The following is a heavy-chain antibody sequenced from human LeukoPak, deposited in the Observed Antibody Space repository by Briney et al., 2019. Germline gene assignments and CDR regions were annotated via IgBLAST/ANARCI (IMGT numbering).Heavy chain of an antibody. Sequence: GRSLRLSCAASGFTFSFYGMHWVRQAPGKGLEWVAVIWSDGSNKYYADSVKGRFTISRDNSNNTLYLQMNSLRAEDTAVYYCAREDGSASYYNNWFDPWGQGTLVTVSS. V-gene: IGHV3-33*01. D-gene: IGHD3-10*01. CDR2: IWSDGSNK. J-gene: IGHJ5*02. CDR3: AREDGSASYYNNWFDP. CDR1: GFTFSFYG.